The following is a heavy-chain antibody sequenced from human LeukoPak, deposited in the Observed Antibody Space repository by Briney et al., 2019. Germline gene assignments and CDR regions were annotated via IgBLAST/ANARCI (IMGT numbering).Heavy chain of an antibody. CDR1: GGSISSSSYY. CDR2: IYYSGST. CDR3: ARHQESGFDP. J-gene: IGHJ5*02. V-gene: IGHV4-39*01. Sequence: PSQTLSLTCAVSGGSISSSSYYWGWIRQPPGKGLEWIGSIYYSGSTYYNPSLKSRVTISVDTSKNQFSLKLSSVTAADTAVYYCARHQESGFDPWGQGTLVTVSS.